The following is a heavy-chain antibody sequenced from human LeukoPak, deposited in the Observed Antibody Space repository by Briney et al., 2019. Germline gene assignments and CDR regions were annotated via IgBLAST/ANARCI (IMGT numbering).Heavy chain of an antibody. Sequence: GASVKVSCKASGYTFTGYYLHWVRQAPGQGLEWMGWFNPNSGGTNYAQKFEGRVTMTRDTSISTAYMELSRLTSDDTAVYYCARDWKTGGGHLDYWGQGTLVTVSS. CDR3: ARDWKTGGGHLDY. D-gene: IGHD3-16*01. CDR2: FNPNSGGT. J-gene: IGHJ4*02. V-gene: IGHV1-2*02. CDR1: GYTFTGYY.